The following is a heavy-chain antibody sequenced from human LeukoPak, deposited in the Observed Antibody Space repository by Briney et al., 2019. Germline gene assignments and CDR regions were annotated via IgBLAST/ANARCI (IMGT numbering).Heavy chain of an antibody. D-gene: IGHD3-22*01. J-gene: IGHJ4*02. CDR3: ARGSLQYYYDSSGYYKPKYYFDY. CDR2: INHSGST. CDR1: GGSFSGYY. V-gene: IGHV4-34*01. Sequence: PSETLSLTCAVYGGSFSGYYWSWIRQPPGKGLEWIGEINHSGSTNYNPSLKSRVTISVDTSKNQFSLKLSSVTAADTAVYYCARGSLQYYYDSSGYYKPKYYFDYWGQETLVTVSS.